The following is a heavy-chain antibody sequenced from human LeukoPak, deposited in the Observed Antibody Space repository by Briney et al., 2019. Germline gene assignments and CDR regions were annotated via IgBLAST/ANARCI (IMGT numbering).Heavy chain of an antibody. V-gene: IGHV3-7*01. D-gene: IGHD3-10*01. CDR3: ARAGPFGESYFDY. J-gene: IGHJ4*02. CDR2: IKQDGSEK. CDR1: GFTCSSYW. Sequence: GGSLRLSCAASGFTCSSYWMSWVRQAPGKGLEWVANIKQDGSEKYYVDSVKGRFTISRDNAKNSLYLQMNSLRAEDTAVYYCARAGPFGESYFDYWGQGTLVTVSS.